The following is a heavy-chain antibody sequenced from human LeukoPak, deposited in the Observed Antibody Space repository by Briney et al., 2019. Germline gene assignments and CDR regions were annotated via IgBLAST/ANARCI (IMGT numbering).Heavy chain of an antibody. Sequence: SETLSLTCTVSGGSISSGGYYWSWIRQHPGKGLEWIGYIYYSGSTYYNPSLKSRVTISVYTSKNQFSLKLSSVTAADTAVYYCARGRRDYDSSGYYFDYWGQGTLVTVSS. CDR1: GGSISSGGYY. D-gene: IGHD3-22*01. J-gene: IGHJ4*02. V-gene: IGHV4-31*03. CDR3: ARGRRDYDSSGYYFDY. CDR2: IYYSGST.